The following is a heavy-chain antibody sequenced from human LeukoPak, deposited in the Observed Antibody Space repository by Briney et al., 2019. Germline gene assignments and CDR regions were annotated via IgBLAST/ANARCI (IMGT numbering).Heavy chain of an antibody. D-gene: IGHD3-10*01. CDR2: IYTSGTT. Sequence: SETLSLTCTVSGGSISSDNYYWTWIRQPAGKGLEWIGHIYTSGTTNYNPSLKSRVTISVDTSKNQFSLKLSSVTAADTAVYYCARHPLYYGSGSYYSIWGQGTLVTVSS. CDR3: ARHPLYYGSGSYYSI. CDR1: GGSISSDNYY. J-gene: IGHJ4*02. V-gene: IGHV4-61*09.